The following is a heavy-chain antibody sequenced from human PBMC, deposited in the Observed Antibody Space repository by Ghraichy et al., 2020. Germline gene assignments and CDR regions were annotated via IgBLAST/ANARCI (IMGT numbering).Heavy chain of an antibody. CDR2: VKPDGGEK. D-gene: IGHD1-14*01. Sequence: GGSLRLSCAASGFMFSSYWVTWVRQAPGKGLEWVANVKPDGGEKNYVGSVKGRFTISRDNTKKTLYLQMNSLRAEDTAVYYCAKCRGTTWDDALDVWGPGTMGTASS. CDR1: GFMFSSYW. J-gene: IGHJ3*01. V-gene: IGHV3-7*01. CDR3: AKCRGTTWDDALDV.